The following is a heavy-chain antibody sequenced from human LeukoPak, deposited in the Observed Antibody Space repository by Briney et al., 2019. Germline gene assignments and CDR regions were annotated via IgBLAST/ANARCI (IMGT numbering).Heavy chain of an antibody. D-gene: IGHD1-26*01. CDR3: AREELAAGRPFDY. Sequence: ASVKVSCKASGYTFTGYYMLWVLQAPGQGLEWMGWINPNSGGTNYAQKFQGRVTMTRDTSISTAYMQLSRLRSDDTAVYYCAREELAAGRPFDYWGQGTLVTVSS. CDR1: GYTFTGYY. V-gene: IGHV1-2*02. J-gene: IGHJ4*02. CDR2: INPNSGGT.